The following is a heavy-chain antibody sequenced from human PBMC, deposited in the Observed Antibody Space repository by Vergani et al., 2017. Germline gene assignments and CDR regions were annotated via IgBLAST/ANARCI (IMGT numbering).Heavy chain of an antibody. CDR2: IYYSGST. CDR3: ASCVHTYDILTGPPPFDP. CDR1: GGSISSSSYY. D-gene: IGHD3-9*01. V-gene: IGHV4-39*07. Sequence: QLQLQESGPGLVKPSETLSLTCTVSGGSISSSSYYWGWIRQPPGKGLEGIGSIYYSGSTYYNPSLKSRVTISVDTSKNQFSLKLSSVTAADTAVYYCASCVHTYDILTGPPPFDPWGQGTLVTVSS. J-gene: IGHJ5*02.